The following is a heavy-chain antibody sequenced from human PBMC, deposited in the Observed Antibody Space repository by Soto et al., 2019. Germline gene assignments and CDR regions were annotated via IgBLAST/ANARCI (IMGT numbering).Heavy chain of an antibody. Sequence: VQLLESGGGLVQPGGSLRLSCAASGFTFSTYAMGWARQAPGKGPEWLSGISTGGRTTYYAESVKGRFTISRDNSKSTLYLQMNSLRADDSAVYYCARHPLAEEWLGPFDYLGQGTLVTVSS. V-gene: IGHV3-23*01. J-gene: IGHJ4*02. CDR2: ISTGGRTT. CDR3: ARHPLAEEWLGPFDY. D-gene: IGHD6-19*01. CDR1: GFTFSTYA.